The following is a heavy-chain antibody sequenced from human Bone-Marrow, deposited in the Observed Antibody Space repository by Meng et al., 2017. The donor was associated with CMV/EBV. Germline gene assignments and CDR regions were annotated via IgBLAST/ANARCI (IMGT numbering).Heavy chain of an antibody. D-gene: IGHD2-2*02. CDR3: AREDQLLYWGNWFDP. V-gene: IGHV3-7*01. CDR2: IKQDGSEE. Sequence: GESLKISCAASGFTFSPYWMSWVRQAPGKGLEWVAKIKQDGSEEYYVDSVKGRFTISRDNAKNSLYLQMSSLRAEDTAVYYCAREDQLLYWGNWFDPWGQGTLVTVSS. CDR1: GFTFSPYW. J-gene: IGHJ5*02.